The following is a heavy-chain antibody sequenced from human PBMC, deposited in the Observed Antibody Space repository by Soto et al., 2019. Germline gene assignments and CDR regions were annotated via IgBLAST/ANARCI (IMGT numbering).Heavy chain of an antibody. D-gene: IGHD2-15*01. CDR1: GGSINSSSYY. Sequence: SETLSLTCTVSGGSINSSSYYWGWIRQPPGKGLEWIGSIYYSGSTYYNPSLKSRVTISVDTSKNQFSLKLSSVTAADTAVYYCARHGIDCSGGSCYSPHNWFDPWGQGTLVTVSS. J-gene: IGHJ5*02. CDR3: ARHGIDCSGGSCYSPHNWFDP. CDR2: IYYSGST. V-gene: IGHV4-39*01.